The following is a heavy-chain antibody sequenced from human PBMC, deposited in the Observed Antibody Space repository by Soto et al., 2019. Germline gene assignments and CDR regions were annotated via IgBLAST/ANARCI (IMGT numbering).Heavy chain of an antibody. CDR1: GFTFSSYD. CDR3: ARVGRLRFFDY. CDR2: IGTAGDT. J-gene: IGHJ4*02. D-gene: IGHD5-12*01. Sequence: VQLVESGGGLVQPGGSLRLSCAASGFTFSSYDMHWVRQATGKGLEWVSSIGTAGDTYYPGSVKGRFTISRENAKNSLYLQMNSLRAADTAVYYCARVGRLRFFDYWGQGTLVTVSS. V-gene: IGHV3-13*04.